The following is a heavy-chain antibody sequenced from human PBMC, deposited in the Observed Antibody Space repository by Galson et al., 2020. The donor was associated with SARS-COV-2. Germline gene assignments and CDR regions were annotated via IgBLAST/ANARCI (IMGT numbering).Heavy chain of an antibody. Sequence: GGSLRLSCAASGFTFDDYAMHWVRQAPGKGLEWVSGISWNSGSIGYADSVKGRFTISRDNAKNSLYLQMNSLRAEDTALYYCANGYGSDYGMDVWGQGTTVTVSS. V-gene: IGHV3-9*01. J-gene: IGHJ6*02. CDR3: ANGYGSDYGMDV. D-gene: IGHD3-10*01. CDR2: ISWNSGSI. CDR1: GFTFDDYA.